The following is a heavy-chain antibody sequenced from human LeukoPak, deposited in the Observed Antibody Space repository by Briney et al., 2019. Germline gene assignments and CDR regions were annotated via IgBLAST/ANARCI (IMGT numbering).Heavy chain of an antibody. CDR3: AKVLRYCSSTSCMGTYYYGMDV. J-gene: IGHJ6*02. V-gene: IGHV3-30*18. Sequence: GGSLRLSCAASGFTFSSYGMHWVRQAPGKGLEWVAVISYDGSNKYYAGSVKGRFTISRDNSKNTLYLQMNSLRAEDTAVYYCAKVLRYCSSTSCMGTYYYGMDVWGQGTTVTVSS. D-gene: IGHD2-2*01. CDR2: ISYDGSNK. CDR1: GFTFSSYG.